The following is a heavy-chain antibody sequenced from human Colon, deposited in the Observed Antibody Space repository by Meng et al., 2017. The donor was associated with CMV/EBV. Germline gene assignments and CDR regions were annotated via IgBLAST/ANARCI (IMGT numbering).Heavy chain of an antibody. CDR2: ISGDGSDL. D-gene: IGHD1-26*01. CDR3: VRDILRVGITYYFHY. Sequence: GESLKISCAASGFTFSDYYMSWIRLAPGKGLEWISYISGDGSDLFYGDSVRGRFTISRDNAKNSLYLQINSLRVEDTAVYYCVRDILRVGITYYFHYWGQGTLVTFSS. CDR1: GFTFSDYY. J-gene: IGHJ4*02. V-gene: IGHV3-11*04.